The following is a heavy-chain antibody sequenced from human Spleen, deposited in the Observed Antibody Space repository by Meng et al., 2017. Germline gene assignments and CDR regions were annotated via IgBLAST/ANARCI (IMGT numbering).Heavy chain of an antibody. CDR3: ARGLASSRLGD. V-gene: IGHV4-38-2*02. J-gene: IGHJ4*02. D-gene: IGHD6-13*01. CDR1: GYSISSGYY. Sequence: SETLSLTCTVSGYSISSGYYWGWIRQPPGKGLEWIGSIYHSGSTYYNPSLKSRVTISVDTSKNQFSLKLSSVTAADTAVYYCARGLASSRLGDWGQGTLVTVSS. CDR2: IYHSGST.